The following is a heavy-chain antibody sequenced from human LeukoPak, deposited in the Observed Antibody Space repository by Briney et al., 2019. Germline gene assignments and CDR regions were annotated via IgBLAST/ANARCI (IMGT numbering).Heavy chain of an antibody. CDR1: GYTFTVYY. V-gene: IGHV1-2*06. D-gene: IGHD2-2*01. CDR3: ARESRVSGDY. J-gene: IGHJ4*02. Sequence: ASVKVSFKSSGYTFTVYYLHWVRQAPGQGLEWLGRIDPNSGGTSYAHNFQGRVTMTRDTSISTAYMGLSSLTSDVTAVYYCARESRVSGDYWGQGTLVTVSS. CDR2: IDPNSGGT.